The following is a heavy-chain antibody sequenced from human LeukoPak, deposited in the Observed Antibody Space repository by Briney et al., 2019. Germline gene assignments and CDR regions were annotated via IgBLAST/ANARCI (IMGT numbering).Heavy chain of an antibody. CDR1: GFTFSDYY. J-gene: IGHJ6*02. V-gene: IGHV3-11*04. CDR2: ISSSGSTI. CDR3: ARLGANTARPLRGMDV. D-gene: IGHD5-18*01. Sequence: PGGSLRLSCAASGFTFSDYYMSWIRQAPGKGLEWVSYISSSGSTIYYADSVKGRFTISRDNAKNSLYLQMNSLRAEDTAVYYCARLGANTARPLRGMDVWGQGTTVTVSS.